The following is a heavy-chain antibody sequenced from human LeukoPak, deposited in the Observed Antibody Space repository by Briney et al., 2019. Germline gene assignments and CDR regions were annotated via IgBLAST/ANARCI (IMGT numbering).Heavy chain of an antibody. Sequence: SVKVSCKASGGTFSSYAISWVRQAPGQGLEWMGGIIPIFGTANYAQKFQGRVTITTDKSTSTAYMELSSLRSEDTAVYYCATQTYYYDSSGYSPFDYWGQGTLVTVSS. CDR3: ATQTYYYDSSGYSPFDY. D-gene: IGHD3-22*01. CDR1: GGTFSSYA. J-gene: IGHJ4*02. V-gene: IGHV1-69*05. CDR2: IIPIFGTA.